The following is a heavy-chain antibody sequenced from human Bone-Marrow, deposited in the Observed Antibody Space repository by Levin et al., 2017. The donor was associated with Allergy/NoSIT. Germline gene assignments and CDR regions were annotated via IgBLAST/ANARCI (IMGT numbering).Heavy chain of an antibody. CDR1: VYTLSRSG. D-gene: IGHD4-17*01. CDR3: ASADYGDWPGFDY. CDR2: ISAHNANT. J-gene: IGHJ4*02. Sequence: GESLKISCKASVYTLSRSGITWVRQAPGQGLEWMGWISAHNANTNYAQKLQGRVTMTTDTSTSTAYMELRSLRFDDTAVYYCASADYGDWPGFDYWGQGTLVTVSS. V-gene: IGHV1-18*01.